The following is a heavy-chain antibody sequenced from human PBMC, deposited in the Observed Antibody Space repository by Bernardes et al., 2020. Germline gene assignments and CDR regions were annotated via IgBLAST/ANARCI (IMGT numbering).Heavy chain of an antibody. CDR1: GFTLRDYW. CDR2: ISPDGTAT. V-gene: IGHV3-74*01. J-gene: IGHJ4*02. D-gene: IGHD5-12*01. CDR3: TRGAGGYGNFDY. Sequence: GGSLRLSCAASGFTLRDYWIHWVRQAPGKGLEWVSRISPDGTATNYADSVQGRFTISRGNAGNTVFLQMDSLTAKDTALYFCTRGAGGYGNFDYWGQGALVTGS.